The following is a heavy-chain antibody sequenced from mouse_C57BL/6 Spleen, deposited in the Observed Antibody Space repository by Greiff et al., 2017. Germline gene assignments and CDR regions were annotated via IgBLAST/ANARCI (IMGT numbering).Heavy chain of an antibody. CDR1: GYSFTDYN. CDR2: INPNYGTT. D-gene: IGHD1-1*01. V-gene: IGHV1-39*01. CDR3: ARDYGSSFRLLDV. J-gene: IGHJ1*03. Sequence: VHVKQSGPELVKPGASVKISCKASGYSFTDYNMNWVKQSNGKSLEWIGVINPNYGTTSYNQKFKGKATLTVDQSSSTAYMQLNSLTSEDSAVYYCARDYGSSFRLLDVWGTGTTVTVSS.